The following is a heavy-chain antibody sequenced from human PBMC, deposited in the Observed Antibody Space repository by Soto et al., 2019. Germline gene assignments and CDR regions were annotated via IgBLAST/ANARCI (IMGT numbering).Heavy chain of an antibody. Sequence: GGSLRLSCSASGFTFSTYSINWVRQAPGKGLEWISYISDNSSVIYYADAVKGRFTISRDNAKNSLYLQMNSLRDEDTAVYYCARDRDAYCSKGICSGPYFDYWGQGTLVTVSS. CDR2: ISDNSSVI. CDR3: ARDRDAYCSKGICSGPYFDY. CDR1: GFTFSTYS. D-gene: IGHD2-8*01. V-gene: IGHV3-48*02. J-gene: IGHJ4*02.